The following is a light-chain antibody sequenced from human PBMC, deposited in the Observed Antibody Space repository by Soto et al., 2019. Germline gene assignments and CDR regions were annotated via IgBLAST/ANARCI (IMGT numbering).Light chain of an antibody. J-gene: IGLJ1*01. CDR1: KIGIKN. CDR3: QVWDSSLGV. CDR2: SDS. Sequence: SYELTQPLSVSVALGQTARLTCGGKKIGIKNGHWYQQKPGQAPVLVIDSDSDRPSGIPERISGSNSGNTATLTISRAQAGDEADYYCQVWDSSLGVFGTGTTLTVL. V-gene: IGLV3-9*01.